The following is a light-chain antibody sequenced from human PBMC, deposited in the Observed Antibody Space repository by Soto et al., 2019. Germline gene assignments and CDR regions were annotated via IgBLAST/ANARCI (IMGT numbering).Light chain of an antibody. J-gene: IGKJ4*01. Sequence: DIQMTQSPSSVSASVGDRVTITCRTSQGINNWLAWYQEKPGKAPKLLIYATSNLHGGVPSRFSGSGSGTDFTLTISGLEPEDFALYYCQQYGVTPPNTFGGGTKVDIK. CDR2: ATS. CDR1: QGINNW. CDR3: QQYGVTPPNT. V-gene: IGKV1-12*01.